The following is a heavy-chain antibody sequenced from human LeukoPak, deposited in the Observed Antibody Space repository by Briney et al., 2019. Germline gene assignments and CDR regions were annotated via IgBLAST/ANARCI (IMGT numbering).Heavy chain of an antibody. CDR3: AKGSYCSGGSCYSGAFDI. V-gene: IGHV3-9*03. J-gene: IGHJ3*02. Sequence: PGGSLRLSCAASGFTFYDYAMHWLRTAPGKGLEGVSGISWNSGSIGYADSVKVRFTISRDNAKKSLYLQMNSLRAEDMALYYCAKGSYCSGGSCYSGAFDIWGQGTMVTVSS. D-gene: IGHD2-15*01. CDR2: ISWNSGSI. CDR1: GFTFYDYA.